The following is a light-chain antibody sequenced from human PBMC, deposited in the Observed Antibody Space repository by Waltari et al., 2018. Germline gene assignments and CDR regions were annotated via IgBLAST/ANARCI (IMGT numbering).Light chain of an antibody. V-gene: IGKV3-15*01. Sequence: EKVMTQAPATLSVSLGERATLSCRASQSVNSNLAWYQQKLGRAPRLLIYGASTRATGIPARFSGSGSGTEFTLTISSLQSEYFAIYYCQQYNNWPRTFGQGTKVEIK. CDR2: GAS. CDR3: QQYNNWPRT. CDR1: QSVNSN. J-gene: IGKJ1*01.